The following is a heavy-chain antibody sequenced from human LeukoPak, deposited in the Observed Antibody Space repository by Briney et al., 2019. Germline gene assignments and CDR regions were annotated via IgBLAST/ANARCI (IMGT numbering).Heavy chain of an antibody. J-gene: IGHJ6*03. Sequence: GGSLRLSCAASGFTFSSYGMSWVRQAPGKGLEWVSAISGSGGSTYYADSVKGRFTISRDNSKNTLYLQMNGLRAEDTAVYYCAKDPLYDYVWGSYRYDYYYYMDVWGKGTTVTISS. CDR1: GFTFSSYG. CDR3: AKDPLYDYVWGSYRYDYYYYMDV. CDR2: ISGSGGST. V-gene: IGHV3-23*01. D-gene: IGHD3-16*02.